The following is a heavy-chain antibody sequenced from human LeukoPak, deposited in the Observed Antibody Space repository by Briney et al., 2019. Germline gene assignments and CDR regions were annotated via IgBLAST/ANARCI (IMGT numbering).Heavy chain of an antibody. V-gene: IGHV4-39*01. D-gene: IGHD3-10*01. CDR2: IYYTGNT. CDR3: VRHQEGMVRGVLYYMDV. Sequence: PSETLSLTCSVSGDTISTSDPYWGWIRQPPGKGLEWIGSIYYTGNTYDNTSLKRRVTRSVYTSKNQFSLKLSSVTAADTAVYYCVRHQEGMVRGVLYYMDVWGTGTTVTISS. CDR1: GDTISTSDPY. J-gene: IGHJ6*03.